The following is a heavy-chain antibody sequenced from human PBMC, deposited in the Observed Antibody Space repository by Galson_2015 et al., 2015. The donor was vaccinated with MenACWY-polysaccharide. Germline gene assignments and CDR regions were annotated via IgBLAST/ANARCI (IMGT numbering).Heavy chain of an antibody. CDR3: VRGVRGSRHFDP. D-gene: IGHD2-15*01. CDR1: GFIFNNYW. J-gene: IGHJ5*02. CDR2: VDSDGVNT. V-gene: IGHV3-74*01. Sequence: SLRLSCAGSGFIFNNYWMHWVRQTPREGLVWVSRVDSDGVNTAYADSVKGRFTISRDDAENTLYLQMDSLRVEDTAVYYCVRGVRGSRHFDPWGQGTLVTDSS.